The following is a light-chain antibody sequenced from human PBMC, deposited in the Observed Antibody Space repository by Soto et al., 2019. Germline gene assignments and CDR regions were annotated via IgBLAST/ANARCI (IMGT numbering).Light chain of an antibody. CDR3: AAWDDSLSGPVV. Sequence: QSVLTQPPSASGTPGQRVTISCSGSSSNIGSNTVNWYQQLPGTAPKLLIYSNNQRPSGVPDRFSGSKSGTSASLAISGLRSEDEADFYFAAWDDSLSGPVVFGGGTKVTVL. J-gene: IGLJ2*01. V-gene: IGLV1-44*01. CDR2: SNN. CDR1: SSNIGSNT.